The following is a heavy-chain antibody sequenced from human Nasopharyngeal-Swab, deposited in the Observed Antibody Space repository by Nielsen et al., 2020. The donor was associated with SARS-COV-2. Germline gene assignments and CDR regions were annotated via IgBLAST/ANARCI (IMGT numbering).Heavy chain of an antibody. Sequence: SLRPSCAASGFTFSDYYMSWIRQPPGKGLEYISYISGSGGTIYYGDSMKGRFTISRDNAKNSLYLQMNSLRAEDTAVYYCARDGANWDFDYWGQGTLVTVSS. CDR1: GFTFSDYY. V-gene: IGHV3-11*04. J-gene: IGHJ4*02. D-gene: IGHD7-27*01. CDR2: ISGSGGTI. CDR3: ARDGANWDFDY.